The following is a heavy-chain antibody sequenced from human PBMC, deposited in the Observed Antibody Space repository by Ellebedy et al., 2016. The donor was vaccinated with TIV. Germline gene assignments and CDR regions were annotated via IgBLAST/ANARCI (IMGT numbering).Heavy chain of an antibody. J-gene: IGHJ4*02. D-gene: IGHD3-10*02. CDR1: GFTFGAYS. Sequence: GESLKISCAASGFTFGAYSMHWVRQAPGKGLEWVAVISFDGSNTYYADSMKGRFTISRDNSKNTLFLQLNSLRTEDTAVYYCAKSKETYVQGADPYDYWGQGTLVTVSS. CDR3: AKSKETYVQGADPYDY. CDR2: ISFDGSNT. V-gene: IGHV3-30*18.